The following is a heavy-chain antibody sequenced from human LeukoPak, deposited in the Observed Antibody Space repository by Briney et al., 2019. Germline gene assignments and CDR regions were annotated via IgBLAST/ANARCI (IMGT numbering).Heavy chain of an antibody. Sequence: GGPLRLSCAASGFTFSSYEMNWVRQAPGKGLEWVSYISSSGSTIYYADSVKGRFTISRDNAKNSLYLQMNSLRAEDTAVYYCASLDEDYGSGSYYKPWGQGTLVTVSS. CDR2: ISSSGSTI. CDR1: GFTFSSYE. CDR3: ASLDEDYGSGSYYKP. V-gene: IGHV3-48*03. J-gene: IGHJ5*02. D-gene: IGHD3-10*01.